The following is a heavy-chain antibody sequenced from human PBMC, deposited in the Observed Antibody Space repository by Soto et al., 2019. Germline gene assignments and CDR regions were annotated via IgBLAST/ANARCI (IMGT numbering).Heavy chain of an antibody. V-gene: IGHV3-23*01. CDR3: ATRRGYSYVLTTPHY. J-gene: IGHJ4*02. D-gene: IGHD5-18*01. Sequence: PGGSLRLSCAASGFTFSSYAMSWVRQAPGKGLEWVSAISGSGGSTYYADSVKGRFTISRDNSKNTLYLQMNSLRAEDTAVYYCATRRGYSYVLTTPHYWGQGTLVTVSS. CDR1: GFTFSSYA. CDR2: ISGSGGST.